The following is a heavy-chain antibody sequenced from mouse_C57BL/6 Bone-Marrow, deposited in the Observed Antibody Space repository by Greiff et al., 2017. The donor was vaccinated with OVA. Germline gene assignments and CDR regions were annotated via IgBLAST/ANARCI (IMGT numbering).Heavy chain of an antibody. CDR3: ARAGISSGKYAWFSH. V-gene: IGHV1-52*01. J-gene: IGHJ3*01. CDR2: IDPSDSET. D-gene: IGHD2-1*01. CDR1: GYTFTSYW. Sequence: QVQLKQPGAELVRPGSSVKLSCKASGYTFTSYWMHWVKQRPIQGLEWIGNIDPSDSETHYNQKFKDKATLTVDKSSSTAYMQLSSLTSEGSVVYYCARAGISSGKYAWFSHWGEEALLSVSA.